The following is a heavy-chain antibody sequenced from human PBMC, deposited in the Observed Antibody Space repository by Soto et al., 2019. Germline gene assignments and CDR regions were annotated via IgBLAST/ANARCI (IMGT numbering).Heavy chain of an antibody. V-gene: IGHV4-30-4*01. D-gene: IGHD6-13*01. Sequence: SETLSLTCTVSGGSISSGDYYWSWIRQPPGKGLEWIGYIYYSGSTYYNPSLKSRVTISVDTSKNQFSLKLSSVTAADTAVYYCARDEGQQQLVWSPQWGQGTLVTVSS. CDR1: GGSISSGDYY. CDR2: IYYSGST. J-gene: IGHJ4*02. CDR3: ARDEGQQQLVWSPQ.